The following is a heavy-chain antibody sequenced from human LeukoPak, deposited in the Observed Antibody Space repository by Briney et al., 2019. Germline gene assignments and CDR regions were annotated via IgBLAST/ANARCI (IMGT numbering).Heavy chain of an antibody. Sequence: ASVKVSCKASGYTFTGYYMHWVRQAPGQGLEWMGWINPNSGGTNYAQKLQGRVTMTTDTSTSTAYMELRSLRSDDTAVYYCARDPEPYYYDSSGSLGVDYWGQGTLVTVSS. J-gene: IGHJ4*02. V-gene: IGHV1-2*02. CDR2: INPNSGGT. CDR1: GYTFTGYY. D-gene: IGHD3-22*01. CDR3: ARDPEPYYYDSSGSLGVDY.